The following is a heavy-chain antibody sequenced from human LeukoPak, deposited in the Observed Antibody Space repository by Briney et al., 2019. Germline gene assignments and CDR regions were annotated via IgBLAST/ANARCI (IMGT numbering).Heavy chain of an antibody. CDR2: IRGSGDRT. J-gene: IGHJ4*02. V-gene: IGHV3-23*01. CDR1: GLTFSSYA. Sequence: GGSLRLSCAASGLTFSSYAMSWVRQAPGKGLEWVSAIRGSGDRTYYADSVKGRFTISRDNSKNTLYLQMDSLRAEDTAIYYCAKVLTTYYYDSSGYPWGQGTLVTVSS. D-gene: IGHD3-22*01. CDR3: AKVLTTYYYDSSGYP.